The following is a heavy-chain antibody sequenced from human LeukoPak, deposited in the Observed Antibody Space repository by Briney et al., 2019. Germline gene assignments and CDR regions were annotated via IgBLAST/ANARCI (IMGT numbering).Heavy chain of an antibody. V-gene: IGHV1-2*02. CDR2: INPNSGGT. D-gene: IGHD3-22*01. CDR3: AREEYYYDSSGDTFDY. Sequence: GASVKVSCKASGHTFTGYYMHWVRQAPGQGLEWMGWINPNSGGTNYAQKFQGRVTMTRDTSISTAYMELSRLRSDDTAVYYCAREEYYYDSSGDTFDYWGQGTLVTVSS. CDR1: GHTFTGYY. J-gene: IGHJ4*02.